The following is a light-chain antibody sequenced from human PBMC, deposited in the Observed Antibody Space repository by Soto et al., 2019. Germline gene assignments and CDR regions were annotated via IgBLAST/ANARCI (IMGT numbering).Light chain of an antibody. Sequence: QSALTQPASVSGSPGQSITISCTGTSSDLGGYNYVSWYQQHPGKAPKLMIYEVSNRPSGVSNRFSGSKSGNTASLTISGLQADDEADYYCSSYTSSSTLGFGGGTKLTVL. V-gene: IGLV2-14*01. CDR3: SSYTSSSTLG. CDR1: SSDLGGYNY. CDR2: EVS. J-gene: IGLJ3*02.